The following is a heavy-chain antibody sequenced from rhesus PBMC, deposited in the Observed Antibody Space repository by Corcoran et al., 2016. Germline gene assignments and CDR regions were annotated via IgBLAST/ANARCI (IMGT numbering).Heavy chain of an antibody. CDR3: ARDRGMAGTIDY. D-gene: IGHD1-20*01. CDR2: IYVSIGST. Sequence: QVQLQESGPGLVKPSETLSLTCAVSGGSISRGYGWSWIRQPPGKGLEWIGHIYVSIGSTYYNPSLKSRVTISKDTSKNQFSLKLSSVTAADTAVYYCARDRGMAGTIDYWGQGVLVTVSS. J-gene: IGHJ4*01. CDR1: GGSISRGYG. V-gene: IGHV4S7*01.